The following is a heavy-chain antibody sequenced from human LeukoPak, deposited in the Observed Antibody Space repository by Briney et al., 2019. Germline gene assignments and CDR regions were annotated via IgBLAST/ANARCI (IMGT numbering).Heavy chain of an antibody. CDR3: ARVGATAYYYFDY. J-gene: IGHJ4*02. V-gene: IGHV4-38-2*02. CDR1: GYSISSGYY. Sequence: PSETLSLTCTVSGYSISSGYYWGWIRQPPGKGLEWIGSIYHSGSTYYNPSLKSRVTISVDTSKNQFSLKLSSVTAADTAVYYCARVGATAYYYFDYWGQGTLVTVSP. CDR2: IYHSGST. D-gene: IGHD1-26*01.